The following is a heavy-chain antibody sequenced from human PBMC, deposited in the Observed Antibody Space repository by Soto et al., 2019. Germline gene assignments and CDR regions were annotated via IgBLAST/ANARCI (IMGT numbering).Heavy chain of an antibody. CDR1: GYTFTSYD. J-gene: IGHJ6*02. D-gene: IGHD6-19*01. CDR2: MNPNSGNT. Sequence: GASVKVSCKASGYTFTSYDINWVRQATGQGLEWMGWMNPNSGNTGYAQKFQGRVTMTRNTSISTAYMELSSLRSEDTAVYYCARHQYSSGFYYYYGMDVWGQGTTVTVSS. V-gene: IGHV1-8*01. CDR3: ARHQYSSGFYYYYGMDV.